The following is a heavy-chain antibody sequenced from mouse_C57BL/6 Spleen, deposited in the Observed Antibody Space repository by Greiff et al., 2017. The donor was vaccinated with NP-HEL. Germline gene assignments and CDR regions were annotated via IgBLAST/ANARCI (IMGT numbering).Heavy chain of an antibody. D-gene: IGHD2-4*01. J-gene: IGHJ3*01. CDR2: ISSKSNNYAT. CDR3: VRYDYDRVFAY. V-gene: IGHV10-1*01. Sequence: EVKLVESGGGLVQPKGSLKLSCAASGFSFNTYAMNWVRQAPGKGLEWVARISSKSNNYATYYADSVKDRFTISRDDSESMLYLQMKDLKTEDQAMCDCVRYDYDRVFAYWGQGTLVTVSA. CDR1: GFSFNTYA.